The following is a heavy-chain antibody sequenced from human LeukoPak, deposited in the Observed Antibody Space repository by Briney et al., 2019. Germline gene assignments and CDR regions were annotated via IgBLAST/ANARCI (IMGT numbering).Heavy chain of an antibody. J-gene: IGHJ4*02. Sequence: SETLSLTCAVSGGSISSSNWWSWVRQPPGKGLEWIGEIYHSGSTNYNPSLKSRVTISVDTSKNQFSLKLSSVTAADTAVYYCARVGGDIVVVPAAVYFDYWGQGTLVTVSS. D-gene: IGHD2-2*01. CDR1: GGSISSSNW. CDR2: IYHSGST. CDR3: ARVGGDIVVVPAAVYFDY. V-gene: IGHV4-4*02.